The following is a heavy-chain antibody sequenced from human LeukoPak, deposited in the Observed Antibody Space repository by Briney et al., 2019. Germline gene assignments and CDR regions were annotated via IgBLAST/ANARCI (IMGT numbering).Heavy chain of an antibody. J-gene: IGHJ4*02. Sequence: PGGSLRLSCVASGFTFSDFAMTWVRQAPGKGLEWVSAMSGSGDATYYADSVKGRFTISRDNSKSTLYLQMNDVETEDTAIYYCSKGRSNFGYLSGDYWGQGTLVTVSS. V-gene: IGHV3-23*01. CDR2: MSGSGDAT. D-gene: IGHD1-20*01. CDR3: SKGRSNFGYLSGDY. CDR1: GFTFSDFA.